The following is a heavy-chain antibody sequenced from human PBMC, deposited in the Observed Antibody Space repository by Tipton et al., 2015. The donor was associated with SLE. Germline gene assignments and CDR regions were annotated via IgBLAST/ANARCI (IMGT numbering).Heavy chain of an antibody. CDR3: ARGFNRREVDY. CDR2: IYTSGST. Sequence: TLSLTCTVSGGSISSGSYYWSWIRQPAGKGLEWIGYIYTSGSTNYNPSLKSRVTISVDTSKNQFSLKLSSVTAADTAVYYCARGFNRREVDYWGQGTLVNVSS. CDR1: GGSISSGSYY. D-gene: IGHD2/OR15-2a*01. J-gene: IGHJ4*02. V-gene: IGHV4-61*09.